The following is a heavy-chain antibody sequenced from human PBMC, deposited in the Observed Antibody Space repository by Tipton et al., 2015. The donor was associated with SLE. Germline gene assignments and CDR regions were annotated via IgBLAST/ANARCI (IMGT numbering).Heavy chain of an antibody. V-gene: IGHV3-33*05. CDR2: ISYDGRNK. Sequence: SLRLSCAASGFTFSGFGMHWVRQAPGKGLEWVALISYDGRNKYYADSVKGRFTISRDNSKNTLYLQMNSLRAEDTAVYYCAKTLYYYDSSGPFDYWGQGTLVTVSS. J-gene: IGHJ4*02. D-gene: IGHD3-22*01. CDR1: GFTFSGFG. CDR3: AKTLYYYDSSGPFDY.